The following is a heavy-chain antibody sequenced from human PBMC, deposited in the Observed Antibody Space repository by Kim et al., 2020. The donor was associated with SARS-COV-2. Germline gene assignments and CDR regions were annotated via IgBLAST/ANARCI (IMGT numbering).Heavy chain of an antibody. CDR3: ARIPKDIVVMVAVLRHAFDI. J-gene: IGHJ3*02. CDR1: GGSISSGGYY. Sequence: SETLSLTCTVSGGSISSGGYYWSWIRQHPGKGLEWIGYIYYSGSTYYNPSLKSRVTISVDTSKNQFSLKLSSVTAADTAVYYCARIPKDIVVMVAVLRHAFDIWGQGTMVTVSS. V-gene: IGHV4-31*03. D-gene: IGHD2-15*01. CDR2: IYYSGST.